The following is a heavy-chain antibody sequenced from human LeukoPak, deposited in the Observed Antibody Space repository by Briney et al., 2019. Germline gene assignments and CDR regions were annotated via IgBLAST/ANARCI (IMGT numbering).Heavy chain of an antibody. CDR3: VKEVVRGGWFDP. V-gene: IGHV3-11*05. J-gene: IGHJ5*02. D-gene: IGHD3-10*01. Sequence: SVKGRFIISRDNAKNSVYMQLNSLRAEDTAVYYCVKEVVRGGWFDPWGQGTLVTVSS.